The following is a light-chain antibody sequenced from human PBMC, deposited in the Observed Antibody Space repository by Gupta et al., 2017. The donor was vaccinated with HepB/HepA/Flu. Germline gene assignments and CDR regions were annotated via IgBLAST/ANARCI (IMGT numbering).Light chain of an antibody. V-gene: IGKV1-5*03. CDR3: QQYNNYYT. CDR1: QSISSW. J-gene: IGKJ2*01. Sequence: DIQMTQSPSTLSASVGDRITITCRASQSISSWLAWYQQKPGKAPKLLIYKASILQSGVPSRFSGSGSGTEFTLTISSLQPDDFGTYYCQQYNNYYTFGQGTKLEIK. CDR2: KAS.